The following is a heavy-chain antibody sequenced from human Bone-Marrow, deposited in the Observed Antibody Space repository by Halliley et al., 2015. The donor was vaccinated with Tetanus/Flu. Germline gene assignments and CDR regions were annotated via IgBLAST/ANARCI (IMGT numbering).Heavy chain of an antibody. CDR2: VYSSGTT. D-gene: IGHD2-15*01. V-gene: IGHV4-4*08. Sequence: WIGNVYSSGTTNYTPSLKGRVVISIDTSKNQFSLTLRSVTAADTAVYYCAFKGWTVLDGLDVWGQGTTVAVSS. CDR3: AFKGWTVLDGLDV. J-gene: IGHJ6*02.